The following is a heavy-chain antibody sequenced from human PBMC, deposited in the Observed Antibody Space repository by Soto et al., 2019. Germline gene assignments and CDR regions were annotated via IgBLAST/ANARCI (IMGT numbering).Heavy chain of an antibody. J-gene: IGHJ4*02. CDR1: GFTFSTYW. D-gene: IGHD3-22*01. Sequence: GGSLRLSCAASGFTFSTYWMHWVRQAPGKGPVWVSRINSDGSSTSYADSVKGRFTISRDNAKNTLYLQMNSLRAEDTAVYYCAREVRSRYYNNFDYWGQGTLVTVSS. V-gene: IGHV3-74*01. CDR3: AREVRSRYYNNFDY. CDR2: INSDGSST.